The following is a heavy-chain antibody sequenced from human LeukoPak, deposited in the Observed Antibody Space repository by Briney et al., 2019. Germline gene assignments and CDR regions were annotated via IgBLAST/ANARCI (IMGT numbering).Heavy chain of an antibody. V-gene: IGHV3-74*01. J-gene: IGHJ4*02. CDR1: GFTFSSYW. CDR2: INFDGTTT. Sequence: PGGSLRLSCGASGFTFSSYWMHWVRQAPGKGPVWVSRINFDGTTTTYADSVEGRFTISRDKAKNTLYLQMNSLRAEDTAVYYCAKVPDYWGQGTLVTVSS. CDR3: AKVPDY.